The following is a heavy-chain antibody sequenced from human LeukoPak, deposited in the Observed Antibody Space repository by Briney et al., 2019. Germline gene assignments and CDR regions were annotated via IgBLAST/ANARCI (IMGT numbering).Heavy chain of an antibody. Sequence: GASVKVSCKASGGTFSSYAISWVRQAPGQGLEWMGRIIPILGIANYAQKFQGRVTITADKSTSTAYMELSSLRSEDTAVYYCARFLVRGAIFDYWGQGTLVTVSS. CDR1: GGTFSSYA. CDR3: ARFLVRGAIFDY. J-gene: IGHJ4*02. D-gene: IGHD3-10*01. CDR2: IIPILGIA. V-gene: IGHV1-69*04.